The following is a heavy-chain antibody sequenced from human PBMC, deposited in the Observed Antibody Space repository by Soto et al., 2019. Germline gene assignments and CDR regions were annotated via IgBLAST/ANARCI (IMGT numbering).Heavy chain of an antibody. CDR2: IYYSGST. V-gene: IGHV4-59*01. J-gene: IGHJ6*03. D-gene: IGHD1-7*01. CDR3: ARDVKLELGVYYYYYMDV. CDR1: GGSISSYY. Sequence: SETLSLTCTVSGGSISSYYWSWIRQPPGKGLEWIGYIYYSGSTNYNPSLKSRVTISVDTSKNQFSLKLSSVTAADTAVYYCARDVKLELGVYYYYYMDVWGKGTTVTVSS.